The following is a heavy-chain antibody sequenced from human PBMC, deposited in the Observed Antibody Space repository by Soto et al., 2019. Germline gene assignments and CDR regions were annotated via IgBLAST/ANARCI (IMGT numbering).Heavy chain of an antibody. CDR2: FDPDDGDT. J-gene: IGHJ3*02. D-gene: IGHD3-22*01. CDR1: GDGFPSCV. CDR3: APVGITMIVYPGSLEI. Sequence: SVKASWKACGDGFPSCVRQWVRQAPGQGLEWMGGFDPDDGDTIYAQKFPGRVTMTEDTSTDTAYMELIILRSEETAVYYCAPVGITMIVYPGSLEIWGQGTVVTVS. V-gene: IGHV1-24*01.